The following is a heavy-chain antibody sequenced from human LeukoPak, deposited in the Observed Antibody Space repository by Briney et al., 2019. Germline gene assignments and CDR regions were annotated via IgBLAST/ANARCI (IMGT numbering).Heavy chain of an antibody. CDR3: AKSSYYDSSGYYREYYFDY. CDR1: GFTFSTYA. V-gene: IGHV3-23*01. Sequence: GSLRLSCAASGFTFSTYAMSWVRQAPGKGLEWVSAISGSGGSTNYADSVKGRVTVSRGNSKSTLYLQMNSLRAEDTAVYYCAKSSYYDSSGYYREYYFDYWGQGTLVTVSS. D-gene: IGHD3-22*01. CDR2: ISGSGGST. J-gene: IGHJ4*02.